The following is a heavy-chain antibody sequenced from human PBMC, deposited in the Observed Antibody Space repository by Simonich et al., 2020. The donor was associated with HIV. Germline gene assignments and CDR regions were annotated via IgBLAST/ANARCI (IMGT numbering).Heavy chain of an antibody. J-gene: IGHJ4*02. CDR3: ARYYGGNTEVDY. Sequence: QLQLQESGPGLVKPSETLSLTCTVSGGSISSSSYYWGWIRQPPGKGLEGIGSIYYSGSTSYNPSLKSRVTISVDTSKNQFSRKLSSVTAADTAVYYCARYYGGNTEVDYWGQGTLVTVSS. CDR2: IYYSGST. CDR1: GGSISSSSYY. V-gene: IGHV4-39*01. D-gene: IGHD3-10*01.